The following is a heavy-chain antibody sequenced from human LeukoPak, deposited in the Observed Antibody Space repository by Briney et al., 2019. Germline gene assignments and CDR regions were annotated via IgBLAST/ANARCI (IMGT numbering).Heavy chain of an antibody. CDR3: ARLNTMVRGVIDYFDY. J-gene: IGHJ4*02. CDR1: GGSISSYY. CDR2: IYYSGST. D-gene: IGHD3-10*01. Sequence: SETLSLTCTVSGGSISSYYWSWIRQPPGKGLEWIGYIYYSGSTNYNPSLKSRVTISVDTPKNQFSLKLSSVTAADTAVYYCARLNTMVRGVIDYFDYWGQGTLVTVSS. V-gene: IGHV4-59*08.